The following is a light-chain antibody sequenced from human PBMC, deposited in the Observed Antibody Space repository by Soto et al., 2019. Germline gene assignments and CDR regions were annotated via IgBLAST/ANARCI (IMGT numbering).Light chain of an antibody. J-gene: IGLJ3*02. V-gene: IGLV2-14*01. CDR2: EVS. CDR1: RSDVGGYNY. CDR3: NSYTSTSSWV. Sequence: QSALTQPASVSGSPGQSITISCTGTRSDVGGYNYVSWYQQHPGQAPKLMIYEVSNRPSGVSNRVSGSKSGNTASLTISGLQAEDEADYSCNSYTSTSSWVCGGGTKLTVL.